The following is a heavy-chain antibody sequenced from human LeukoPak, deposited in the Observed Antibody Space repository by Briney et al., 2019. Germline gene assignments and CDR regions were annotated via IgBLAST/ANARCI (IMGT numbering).Heavy chain of an antibody. CDR3: ARGRGTTVTPFDY. CDR2: ISSSGSTI. D-gene: IGHD4-17*01. J-gene: IGHJ4*02. Sequence: GGSLRLSCAASGFTFSSYEMNWVRQAPGKGLEWVSYISSSGSTIYYADSVEGRFTISRDNAKNSLYLQMNSLRAEDTAVYYCARGRGTTVTPFDYWAREPWSPSPQ. V-gene: IGHV3-48*03. CDR1: GFTFSSYE.